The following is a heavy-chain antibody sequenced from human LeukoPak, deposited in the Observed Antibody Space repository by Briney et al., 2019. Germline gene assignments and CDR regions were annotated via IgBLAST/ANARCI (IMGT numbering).Heavy chain of an antibody. CDR1: GISVSSGTYY. Sequence: SETLSLTCTVSGISVSSGTYYWSWIRQPPGKGREWIGYIFSTGTTNYNPSLKSRVTISVDTSTNQFSLKLSSLTAVDTAVYYCARVPVGPWGQGTLVTVSS. V-gene: IGHV4-61*01. J-gene: IGHJ4*02. CDR3: ARVPVGP. D-gene: IGHD1-26*01. CDR2: IFSTGTT.